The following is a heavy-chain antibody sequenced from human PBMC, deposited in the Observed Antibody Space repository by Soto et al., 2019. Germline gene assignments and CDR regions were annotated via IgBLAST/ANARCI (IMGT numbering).Heavy chain of an antibody. CDR1: GFTFSSYW. J-gene: IGHJ4*02. Sequence: EVQLVESGGGLVQPGGSLRLSCAASGFTFSSYWMHWVRQAPGKGLVWVSRINSDGSSTSYADSVKGRFTISSDNAKNTLYLQMNSLRAEDTAVYYCVRTSLVVAAATREDYWGQGPLLTVSS. CDR2: INSDGSST. D-gene: IGHD2-15*01. CDR3: VRTSLVVAAATREDY. V-gene: IGHV3-74*01.